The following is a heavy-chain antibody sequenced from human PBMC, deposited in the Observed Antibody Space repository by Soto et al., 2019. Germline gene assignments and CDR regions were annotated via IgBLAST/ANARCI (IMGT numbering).Heavy chain of an antibody. D-gene: IGHD6-19*01. V-gene: IGHV4-4*02. J-gene: IGHJ4*02. CDR2: IYHRGST. CDR1: GGSMSSSNW. Sequence: QVQLQASGPGLVKPSGTLSLTCAVSGGSMSSSNWWSWVRHPPGKGLEWIGEIYHRGSTNYNPSLKSRVTISVDKSKNQCSPKLSSVTAADTAVYYCARVAVAGTRYDYWGQGTLVTVS. CDR3: ARVAVAGTRYDY.